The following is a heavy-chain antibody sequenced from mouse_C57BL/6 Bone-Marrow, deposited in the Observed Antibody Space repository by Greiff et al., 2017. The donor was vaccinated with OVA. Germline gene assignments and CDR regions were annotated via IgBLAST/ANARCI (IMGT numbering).Heavy chain of an antibody. D-gene: IGHD1-1*01. J-gene: IGHJ1*03. CDR3: ARRWDDYGSSYGYFDV. Sequence: EVHLVESGGGLVQPGGSLKLSCAASGFTFSDYGMAWVRQAPRKGPEWVAFISNLAYSIYYADTVTGRFTISRENAKNTLYLEMSSLRSEDTAMYYCARRWDDYGSSYGYFDVWGTGTTVTVSS. CDR2: ISNLAYSI. V-gene: IGHV5-15*04. CDR1: GFTFSDYG.